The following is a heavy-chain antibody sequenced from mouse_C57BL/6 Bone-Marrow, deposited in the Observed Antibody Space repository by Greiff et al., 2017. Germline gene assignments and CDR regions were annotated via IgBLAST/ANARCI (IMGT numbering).Heavy chain of an antibody. CDR3: AREIYYYGSSYYFDY. J-gene: IGHJ2*01. D-gene: IGHD1-1*01. V-gene: IGHV1-55*01. CDR2: IYPGSGST. CDR1: GYTFTSYW. Sequence: QVQLQQPGAELVKPGASVKMSCKASGYTFTSYWITWVKQRPGQGLEWIGDIYPGSGSTNYNEKFKSKATLTVDTSSSTAYMQLSRLTSEDSAVYYCAREIYYYGSSYYFDYWCQGTTLTVSS.